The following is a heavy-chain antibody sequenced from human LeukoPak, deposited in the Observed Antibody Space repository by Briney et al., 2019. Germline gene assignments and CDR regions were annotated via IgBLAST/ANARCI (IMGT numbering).Heavy chain of an antibody. Sequence: PGGSLRLSCAASGFTFSSYAMSWVRQAPGKGLEWVSAISGSGGSTYYADSVKGRFTISRDNAKNTLYLQMNSLRAEDTAVYYCAREGDTYYYDSSGYTAWGQGTLVTVSS. CDR2: ISGSGGST. V-gene: IGHV3-23*01. D-gene: IGHD3-22*01. CDR1: GFTFSSYA. J-gene: IGHJ5*02. CDR3: AREGDTYYYDSSGYTA.